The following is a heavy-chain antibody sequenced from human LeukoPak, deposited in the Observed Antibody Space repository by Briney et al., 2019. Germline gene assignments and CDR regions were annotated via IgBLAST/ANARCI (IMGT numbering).Heavy chain of an antibody. CDR3: AKDTNWAGSGSLV. Sequence: ASVKVSCKASGYSFTSHYMHWVRQAPGQGLEWLGLINPSGSSTLYAQKFQGRVTMTRDMSTTTDYMEMSSLRSEDTAVYYCAKDTNWAGSGSLVWGQGTLVTVSS. D-gene: IGHD3-10*01. CDR2: INPSGSST. J-gene: IGHJ4*02. CDR1: GYSFTSHY. V-gene: IGHV1-46*01.